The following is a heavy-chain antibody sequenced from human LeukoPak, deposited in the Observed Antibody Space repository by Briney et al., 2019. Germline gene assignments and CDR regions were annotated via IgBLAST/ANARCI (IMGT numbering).Heavy chain of an antibody. D-gene: IGHD3-22*01. CDR1: GFTFSSYG. J-gene: IGHJ4*02. Sequence: GGSLRLSCAASGFTFSSYGIHWVRQAPGKGLEWVAFIRYDGSNKYYADSVKGRFTISRDNSKDTLDLQMNSLRAEDTAVYYCAKARSYYDSSGYDYWGQGTLVTVSS. V-gene: IGHV3-30*02. CDR2: IRYDGSNK. CDR3: AKARSYYDSSGYDY.